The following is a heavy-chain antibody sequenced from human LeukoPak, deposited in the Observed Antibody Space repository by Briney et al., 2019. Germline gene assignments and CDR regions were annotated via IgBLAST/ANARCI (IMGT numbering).Heavy chain of an antibody. V-gene: IGHV4-4*02. CDR1: GGSIISSNW. J-gene: IGHJ4*02. CDR3: ARSLLWFGESSIRPYGY. CDR2: IYHSGST. D-gene: IGHD3-10*01. Sequence: SETLSLTCAVSGGSIISSNWWSWVHQPPGKGLEWIGEIYHSGSTNYNPSLKSRVTISVDKSKNQFSLKLTSVTAADTAVYHCARSLLWFGESSIRPYGYWGQGTLVTVSS.